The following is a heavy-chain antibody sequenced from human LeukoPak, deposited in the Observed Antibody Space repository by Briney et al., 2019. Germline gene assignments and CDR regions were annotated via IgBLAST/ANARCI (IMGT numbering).Heavy chain of an antibody. CDR1: GFTFSSYA. Sequence: PGGSLRLSCTASGFTFSSYAMNWVRQAPGKGLEWVSGIGAGGTFTYYADSVKGRFAISRDNSKNTLYLQMNSLTAEDTAVYYCASAYTYGKVDCWGQGTLVTVSS. CDR3: ASAYTYGKVDC. D-gene: IGHD5-18*01. V-gene: IGHV3-23*01. J-gene: IGHJ4*02. CDR2: IGAGGTFT.